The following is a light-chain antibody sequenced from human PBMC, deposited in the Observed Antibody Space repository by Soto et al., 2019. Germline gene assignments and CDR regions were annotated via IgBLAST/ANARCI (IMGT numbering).Light chain of an antibody. V-gene: IGLV1-47*01. CDR3: SAWDDSLSGSV. CDR1: SSNTGTNY. J-gene: IGLJ1*01. CDR2: RND. Sequence: QSVLTQPPSASGTPGQRVTISSSGSSSNTGTNYVYWYQHLPGTAPKLLIYRNDLRPSGVPDRFSGSMSGTSASLAISGLRSEDEADYFGSAWDDSLSGSVFGTGSKVTVL.